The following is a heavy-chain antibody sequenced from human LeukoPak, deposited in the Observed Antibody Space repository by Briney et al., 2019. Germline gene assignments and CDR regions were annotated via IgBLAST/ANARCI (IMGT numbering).Heavy chain of an antibody. D-gene: IGHD3-22*01. V-gene: IGHV3-74*01. J-gene: IGHJ4*02. CDR2: INTDGSST. CDR1: GFTYSSYW. Sequence: GGSLRLSCAASGFTYSSYWMHWVRQAPGKGLVWVSRINTDGSSTSYADSVKGRFTISRDNAKNTLYLQMNSLRAEDTAVYYCARSLMDYYDSSGIDYWGQGTLVTVSS. CDR3: ARSLMDYYDSSGIDY.